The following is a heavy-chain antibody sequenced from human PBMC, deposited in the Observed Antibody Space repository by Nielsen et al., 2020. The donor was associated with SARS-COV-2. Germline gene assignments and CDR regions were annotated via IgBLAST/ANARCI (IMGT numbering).Heavy chain of an antibody. V-gene: IGHV1-18*01. CDR1: GYTFTSYG. D-gene: IGHD3-16*01. CDR3: ARFVDYVWGSYPNSYYYYYGMDV. CDR2: ISAYNGNT. J-gene: IGHJ6*02. Sequence: ASVKVSCKASGYTFTSYGISWVRQAPGQGLEWMGWISAYNGNTNYAQKLQGRVTMTTDTSTSTAYMELRSLRSDDTAVYYCARFVDYVWGSYPNSYYYYYGMDVWGQGTTVTVSS.